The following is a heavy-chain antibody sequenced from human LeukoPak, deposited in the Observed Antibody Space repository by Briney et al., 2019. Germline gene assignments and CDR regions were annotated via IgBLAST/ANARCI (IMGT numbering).Heavy chain of an antibody. D-gene: IGHD1-26*01. CDR3: ARELDLGSAFDI. CDR2: ISSSSRTI. V-gene: IGHV3-48*04. J-gene: IGHJ3*02. CDR1: GFIFSSFS. Sequence: PGGSLRLSCAASGFIFSSFSMNWVRQAPGKGLEWISYISSSSRTIYYADFVKGRFTISRDNAKNSLYLQMNSLRAEDTAVYYCARELDLGSAFDIWGQGTMVTVSS.